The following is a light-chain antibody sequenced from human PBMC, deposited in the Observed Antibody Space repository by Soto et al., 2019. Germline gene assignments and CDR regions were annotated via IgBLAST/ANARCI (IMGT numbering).Light chain of an antibody. J-gene: IGKJ1*01. CDR3: QQSYSTPLT. CDR1: QSVSIK. V-gene: IGKV3D-15*01. CDR2: GAS. Sequence: EIVMTQSPATLSVSPGERATLSCRASQSVSIKLAWYQQKPGQAPRLLIYGASRRAIGIPDRFSGSGSGTDFTLTVSSLQPEDFATYYCQQSYSTPLTFGQGTKVDIK.